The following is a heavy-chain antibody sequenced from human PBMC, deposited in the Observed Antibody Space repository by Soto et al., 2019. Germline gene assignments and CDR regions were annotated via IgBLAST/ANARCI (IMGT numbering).Heavy chain of an antibody. V-gene: IGHV1-18*01. Sequence: QVQLVQSGGEVKKPGAAVKVSCKASGYTFTTFGIGWVRQAPGQGLEWMGWISAYSGNTEYPEKLQGRVTMTIDTSTSTTYMELRSLKSDDTALSYFARAFCSGGSCYLDYWGQGALVTVSS. CDR1: GYTFTTFG. J-gene: IGHJ4*02. CDR3: ARAFCSGGSCYLDY. CDR2: ISAYSGNT. D-gene: IGHD2-15*01.